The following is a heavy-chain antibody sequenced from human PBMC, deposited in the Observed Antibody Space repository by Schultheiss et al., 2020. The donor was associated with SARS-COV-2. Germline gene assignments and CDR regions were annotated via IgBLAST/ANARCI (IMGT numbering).Heavy chain of an antibody. CDR3: ARDRVFSY. Sequence: GGSLRLSCAPSGFTFGDYPTTWVRQAPGKGLQWVANITEEGCEKNFVDSVKGRFTISRDNATNSLYLQMNSLRAEDTAVYYCARDRVFSYWGQGILVTVSS. J-gene: IGHJ4*02. D-gene: IGHD5/OR15-5a*01. CDR2: ITEEGCEK. V-gene: IGHV3-7*03. CDR1: GFTFGDYP.